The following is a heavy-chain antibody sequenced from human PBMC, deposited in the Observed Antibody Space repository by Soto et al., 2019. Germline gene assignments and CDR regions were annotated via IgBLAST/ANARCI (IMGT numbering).Heavy chain of an antibody. CDR2: INPNSGDT. CDR3: ARVKSYYDRSGPFDY. V-gene: IGHV1-2*02. D-gene: IGHD3-22*01. CDR1: GYTFSGFF. Sequence: ASVKVSCKASGYTFSGFFLHWVRQAPGLGLEWMGWINPNSGDTNYAQKFQGRVTMTRDTSISTAYMDLSRLSSDDTAVYYCARVKSYYDRSGPFDYWGQGTLVTVSS. J-gene: IGHJ4*02.